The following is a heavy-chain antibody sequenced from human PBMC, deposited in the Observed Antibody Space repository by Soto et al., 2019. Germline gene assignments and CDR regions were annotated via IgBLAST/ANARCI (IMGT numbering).Heavy chain of an antibody. J-gene: IGHJ6*02. CDR2: IWYDGTNK. D-gene: IGHD3-10*01. CDR1: GFTFSNFG. Sequence: PGGSLRLSCAASGFTFSNFGMHWVRQAPCKGLEWVAVIWYDGTNKDYGDSVKGRFTTSRDNSKNTLYLQMNSLRGEDTAVYYCARGGESGSYYGMDVWGQGPTVTVSS. CDR3: ARGGESGSYYGMDV. V-gene: IGHV3-33*01.